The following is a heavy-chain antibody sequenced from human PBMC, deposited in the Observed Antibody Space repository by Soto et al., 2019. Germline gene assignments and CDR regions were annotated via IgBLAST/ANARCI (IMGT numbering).Heavy chain of an antibody. CDR2: IIPIFGTA. V-gene: IGHV1-69*13. Sequence: VASVKVSCKASGGTFSSYAISWVRQAPGQGLEWMGGIIPIFGTANYAQKSQGRVTITADESTSTAYMELSSLRSEDTAVYYCARDQSSRDYYYGMDVWGQGTTVTVSS. CDR3: ARDQSSRDYYYGMDV. J-gene: IGHJ6*02. CDR1: GGTFSSYA. D-gene: IGHD6-13*01.